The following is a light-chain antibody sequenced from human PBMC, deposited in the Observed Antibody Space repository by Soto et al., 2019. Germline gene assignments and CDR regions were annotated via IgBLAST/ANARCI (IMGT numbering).Light chain of an antibody. V-gene: IGLV1-40*01. CDR3: QYYDTSLSGLSAIYV. CDR1: TSKIGAGSD. CDR2: SNS. J-gene: IGLJ1*01. Sequence: QSVLTQPPSVSGAPGQRVTISCTGTTSKIGAGSDIHWYQQLPGKAPKLLIYSNSHRPSGVPSRFSGSKSGTSASLAITGLQAEDEGVYFCQYYDTSLSGLSAIYVFVGGTKVT.